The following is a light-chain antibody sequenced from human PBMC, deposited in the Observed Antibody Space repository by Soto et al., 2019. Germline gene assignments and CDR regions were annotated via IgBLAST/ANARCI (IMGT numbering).Light chain of an antibody. V-gene: IGKV3-20*01. CDR2: GAS. Sequence: EIVLTQSPGTLSLSPGERATLSRRASQSVSSSYLAWHQQKPGQAPRLLIYGASSRATGIPDRFSGSGSGTDFTLTISRLEPEDFAVYYCQQYGSSPPMYTFGQGTKLEIK. J-gene: IGKJ2*01. CDR3: QQYGSSPPMYT. CDR1: QSVSSSY.